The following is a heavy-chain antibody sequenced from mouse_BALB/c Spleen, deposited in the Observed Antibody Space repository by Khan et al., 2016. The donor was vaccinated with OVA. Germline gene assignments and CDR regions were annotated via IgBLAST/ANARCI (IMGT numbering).Heavy chain of an antibody. Sequence: QIQLVQSGPELKKPGETVKISCKASGYTFKNHGMNWVKQAPGKGLKWMGWINTYTGEPTYVEDFKGRFAFSLETSASTAYLQINNLKNEDTATYFCARPPFFSYVMVYWGQGTSVTGSS. CDR3: ARPPFFSYVMVY. CDR1: GYTFKNHG. CDR2: INTYTGEP. V-gene: IGHV9-3-1*01. J-gene: IGHJ4*01.